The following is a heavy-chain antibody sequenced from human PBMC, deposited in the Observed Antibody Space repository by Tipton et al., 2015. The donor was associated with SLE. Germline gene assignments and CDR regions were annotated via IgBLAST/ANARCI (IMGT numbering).Heavy chain of an antibody. CDR2: IYYSGST. J-gene: IGHJ6*03. V-gene: IGHV4-59*01. CDR3: ARGGSTSFDGGDYYYMDV. Sequence: TLSLTCTVSGGSLSSYYCSWIRQPPGKGLEWIGYIYYSGSTNYNPSLKSRVTISVDTSKNQFSLKLSSVTAADTAVYYCARGGSTSFDGGDYYYMDVWGKGTTVTVSS. D-gene: IGHD2-2*01. CDR1: GGSLSSYY.